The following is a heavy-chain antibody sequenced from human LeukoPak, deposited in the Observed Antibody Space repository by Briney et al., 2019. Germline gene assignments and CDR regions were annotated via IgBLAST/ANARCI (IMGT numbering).Heavy chain of an antibody. Sequence: PSETLSLTCAVYGGSFSGYYWSWIRQPPGKGLEWIGEINHSGSTNYNPSLKSRVTISVDTSKNQFSLKLSSVTAADTAVYYCARTGSKITIHNWFDPWGQGTLVTVSS. D-gene: IGHD3-9*01. CDR3: ARTGSKITIHNWFDP. V-gene: IGHV4-34*01. CDR1: GGSFSGYY. CDR2: INHSGST. J-gene: IGHJ5*02.